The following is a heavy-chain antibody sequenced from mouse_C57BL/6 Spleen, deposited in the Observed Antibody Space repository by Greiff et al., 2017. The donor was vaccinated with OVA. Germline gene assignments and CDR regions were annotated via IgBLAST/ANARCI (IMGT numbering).Heavy chain of an antibody. CDR3: ARIAYYSNYEGFDY. CDR2: INYDGSST. Sequence: EVQVVESEGGLVQPGSSMKLSCTASGFTFSDYYMAWVRQVPEKGLEWVANINYDGSSTYYLDSLKSRFIISRDNAKNILYLQMSSLKSEDTATYYCARIAYYSNYEGFDYWGQGTTLTVSS. J-gene: IGHJ2*01. D-gene: IGHD2-5*01. CDR1: GFTFSDYY. V-gene: IGHV5-16*01.